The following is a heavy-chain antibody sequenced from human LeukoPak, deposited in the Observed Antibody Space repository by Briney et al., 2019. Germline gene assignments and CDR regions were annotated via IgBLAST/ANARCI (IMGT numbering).Heavy chain of an antibody. CDR3: ARARGSFIYFFDY. Sequence: PVGSLRLSCAAFGLALSSYAMNWVGQAPGKGLEWVAVISYDGSNKYYADSVKGRFTISRDNSKNTLYLQMNSLRAEDTAVYYCARARGSFIYFFDYWGQGTLVTVSS. D-gene: IGHD1-26*01. J-gene: IGHJ4*02. V-gene: IGHV3-30-3*01. CDR1: GLALSSYA. CDR2: ISYDGSNK.